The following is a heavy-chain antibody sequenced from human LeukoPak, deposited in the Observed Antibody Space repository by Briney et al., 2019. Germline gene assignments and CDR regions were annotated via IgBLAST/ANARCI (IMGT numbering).Heavy chain of an antibody. CDR1: GFTFSSYA. J-gene: IGHJ4*02. CDR2: ISGSGGST. V-gene: IGHV3-23*01. Sequence: PGGSLRLSCAASGFTFSSYAMSWVRPAPGKGLEWVSGISGSGGSTYYADSVKGRFTISRDNSKNTLYLQMNRLRAEDAAVYYCARRIPVAEFDYWGQGTLVTVSS. D-gene: IGHD6-19*01. CDR3: ARRIPVAEFDY.